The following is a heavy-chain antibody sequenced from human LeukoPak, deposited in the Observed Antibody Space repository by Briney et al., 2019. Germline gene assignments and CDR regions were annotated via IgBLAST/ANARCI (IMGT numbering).Heavy chain of an antibody. D-gene: IGHD3-10*01. CDR3: ARPGREFDP. V-gene: IGHV4-38-2*02. J-gene: IGHJ5*02. Sequence: SETLSLTCTVSGYSISSGYYWGWIRQPPGKGLEWIGSIYHSGSTYYNPSLKSRVTISVDTSKNQFSLKLSSVTAADTAVYYCARPGREFDPWGQGTLVTVSS. CDR2: IYHSGST. CDR1: GYSISSGYY.